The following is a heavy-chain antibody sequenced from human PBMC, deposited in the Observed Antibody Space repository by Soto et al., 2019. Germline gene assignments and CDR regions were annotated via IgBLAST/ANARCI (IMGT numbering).Heavy chain of an antibody. CDR3: ARGPAATGREFDP. D-gene: IGHD2-2*01. Sequence: QVQLVQSGAEVKKPGASVKVSCKASGYTFTDYYIHWVRQAPGQGLEWMGWINPNSGGTNYAQKFQGRVTMTRERSISTAYMELSRLRFDDTAVYYCARGPAATGREFDPWGKGTLVTVSS. V-gene: IGHV1-2*02. CDR1: GYTFTDYY. CDR2: INPNSGGT. J-gene: IGHJ5*02.